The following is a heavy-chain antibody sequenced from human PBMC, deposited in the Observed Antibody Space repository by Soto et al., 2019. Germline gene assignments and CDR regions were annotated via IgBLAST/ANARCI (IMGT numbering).Heavy chain of an antibody. J-gene: IGHJ4*02. Sequence: QITLNESGPTPVKPRQTLTLTCTFAGVSLTTSGVGVGWIRQSPGKAPEWLALIYWDDDKRYSPSLKSRLTITKDPSKTQRVLTMADLDPADTATSSCAHSVLGTVFGLVTTTAAYFDFWGQGTPAAVSS. D-gene: IGHD3-3*01. CDR3: AHSVLGTVFGLVTTTAAYFDF. CDR1: GVSLTTSGVG. CDR2: IYWDDDK. V-gene: IGHV2-5*02.